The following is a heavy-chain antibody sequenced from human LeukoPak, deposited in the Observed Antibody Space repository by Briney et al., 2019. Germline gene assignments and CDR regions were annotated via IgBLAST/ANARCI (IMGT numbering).Heavy chain of an antibody. D-gene: IGHD3-10*01. CDR3: ASTEDYYGSGSFAFDI. CDR2: IYTSGST. Sequence: SETLSLTCTVSGGSISSGSYYWSWIRQPAGKGLEWIGRIYTSGSTYYNPSLKSRVTISVDTSKNQFSLKLSSVTAADTAVYYCASTEDYYGSGSFAFDIWGQGTMVTVSS. CDR1: GGSISSGSYY. V-gene: IGHV4-61*02. J-gene: IGHJ3*02.